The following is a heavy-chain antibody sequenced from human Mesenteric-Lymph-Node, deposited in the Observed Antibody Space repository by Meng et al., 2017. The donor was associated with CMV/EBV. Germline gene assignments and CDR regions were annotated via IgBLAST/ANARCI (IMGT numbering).Heavy chain of an antibody. CDR1: GFSVSNNY. CDR2: IYGGGST. Sequence: GESLKISCAASGFSVSNNYMSWARQTPGKGLEWVSIIYGGGSTYYADSVKGRFTTSRDIPKNTLYLQMNSLRVEDTAVYYCARGLWNGWGQGTLVTVSS. V-gene: IGHV3-53*01. J-gene: IGHJ4*02. D-gene: IGHD1-1*01. CDR3: ARGLWNG.